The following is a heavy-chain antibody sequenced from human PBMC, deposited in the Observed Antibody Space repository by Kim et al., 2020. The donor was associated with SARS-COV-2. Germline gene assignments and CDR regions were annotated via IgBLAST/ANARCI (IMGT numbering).Heavy chain of an antibody. D-gene: IGHD2-15*01. V-gene: IGHV4-59*01. CDR3: ARDLALAPGPHLGY. Sequence: SETLSLTCTVSGDSISNYFWSWIRLSPGKGLEWIGYVHYTGSPVYNPSLKSRTTISVDPSRSQFSLKISSVTAADTAMYYCARDLALAPGPHLGYWGRGILVTVSS. CDR1: GDSISNYF. J-gene: IGHJ4*02. CDR2: VHYTGSP.